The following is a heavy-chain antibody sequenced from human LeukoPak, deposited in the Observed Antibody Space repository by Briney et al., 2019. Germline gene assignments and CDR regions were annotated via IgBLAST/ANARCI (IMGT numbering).Heavy chain of an antibody. D-gene: IGHD5-12*01. V-gene: IGHV3-30*18. CDR1: GFTFSSYG. J-gene: IGHJ4*02. CDR2: ISYDGSNK. Sequence: PGGSLRLSCAASGFTFSSYGMHWVRQAPGKGLEWVAVISYDGSNKYYADSVKGRFTISRDNSKNTLYLQMNSLRAEDTAVYYCAKDNRGYSGYDDPWYGTLDYWGQGTLVTVSS. CDR3: AKDNRGYSGYDDPWYGTLDY.